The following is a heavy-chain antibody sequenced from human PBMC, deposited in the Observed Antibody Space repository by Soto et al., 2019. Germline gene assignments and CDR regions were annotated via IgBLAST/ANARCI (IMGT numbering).Heavy chain of an antibody. J-gene: IGHJ4*02. V-gene: IGHV3-23*01. CDR2: ISGSGGRT. CDR3: AKAFYPCSRGTCYVGTFDY. D-gene: IGHD2-15*01. CDR1: ALTFSNYA. Sequence: PGGSLRLSCAASALTFSNYAMSWVRQAPGKGPEWVSGISGSGGRTYYADSVKGRFTISRDNSKNTLYLQMNSLRAEDTAVYYCAKAFYPCSRGTCYVGTFDYWGQGTLVTVSS.